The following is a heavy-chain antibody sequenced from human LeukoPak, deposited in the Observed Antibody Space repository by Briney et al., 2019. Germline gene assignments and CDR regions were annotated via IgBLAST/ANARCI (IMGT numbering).Heavy chain of an antibody. D-gene: IGHD1-14*01. CDR2: ISGSGGST. V-gene: IGHV3-23*01. J-gene: IGHJ3*02. CDR1: GFTFSSYA. CDR3: AKCPTIAISVPDDAFDI. Sequence: GGSLRLSCAASGFTFSSYAMSWVRQAPGKGLEWVSAISGSGGSTYYADSVKGRSTISRDNSKNTLYLQMNRLRAEDTAVYYCAKCPTIAISVPDDAFDIWGQGTMVTVSS.